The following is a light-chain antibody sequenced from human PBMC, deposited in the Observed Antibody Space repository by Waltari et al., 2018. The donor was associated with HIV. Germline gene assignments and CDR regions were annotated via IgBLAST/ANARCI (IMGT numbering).Light chain of an antibody. CDR2: SNN. J-gene: IGLJ3*02. CDR1: SSSIGSNT. Sequence: QSGLTQPPQSSVTPGQRVPISCSGRSSSIGSNTVHLYQQLPGTAPKLLIYSNNQRPSGVPDRFSGSKSGTSASLAISGLQSEDEADYYCAAWDDSLWVFGGGTKLTVL. CDR3: AAWDDSLWV. V-gene: IGLV1-44*01.